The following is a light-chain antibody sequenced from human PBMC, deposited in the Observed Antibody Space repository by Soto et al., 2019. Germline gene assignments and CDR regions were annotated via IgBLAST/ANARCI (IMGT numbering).Light chain of an antibody. CDR3: QQYNSYPLT. CDR1: QGIRDE. CDR2: AAS. J-gene: IGKJ4*01. V-gene: IGKV1-17*01. Sequence: IRMTQSPSSLSASVGDRVTITCRASQGIRDELGWYQQKAGKAPNLLISAASRLQSGVPSRFSGRGSGTDFTLTISSLQPDDFATYYCQQYNSYPLTFGGGTKVDIK.